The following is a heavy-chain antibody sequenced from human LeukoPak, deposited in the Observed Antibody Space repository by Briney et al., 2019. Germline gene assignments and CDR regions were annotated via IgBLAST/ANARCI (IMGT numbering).Heavy chain of an antibody. CDR3: ASGVGYLFPTN. Sequence: PSETLSLTCAIYGGSFSGFYWSWIRQPPGKGLEWIGEVNLSGGAFYIPSLKSRVTISIDTSKQQFSLKLRSVAAADTAHYYCASGVGYLFPTNWGQGTLVTVSS. D-gene: IGHD5-18*01. J-gene: IGHJ4*02. CDR2: VNLSGGA. CDR1: GGSFSGFY. V-gene: IGHV4-34*01.